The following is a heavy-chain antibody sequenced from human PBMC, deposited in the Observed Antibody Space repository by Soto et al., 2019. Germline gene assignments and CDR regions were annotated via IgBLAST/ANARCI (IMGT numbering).Heavy chain of an antibody. CDR2: ISYDVTNK. V-gene: IGHV3-30*18. J-gene: IGHJ4*02. CDR3: AKDLRIAVAGTDYFDS. Sequence: QVQLVESGGGVVQPGRSLRLSCAASGFSFSSYGMHWVRQAPGKGLEWVAVISYDVTNKYYADSVKGRFTISRDNSKNXLYVQMNSLRAEDTAVYYCAKDLRIAVAGTDYFDSWGQGTLVTVSS. D-gene: IGHD6-19*01. CDR1: GFSFSSYG.